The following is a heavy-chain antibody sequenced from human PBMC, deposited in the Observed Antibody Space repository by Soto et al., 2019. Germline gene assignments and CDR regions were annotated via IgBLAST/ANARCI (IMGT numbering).Heavy chain of an antibody. CDR2: IYYSGST. V-gene: IGHV4-39*01. D-gene: IGHD3-10*01. CDR1: GGSISSSSYY. Sequence: PSETLSLTCTVSGGSISSSSYYWGWIRQPPGKGLEWIGSIYYSGSTYYNPSLKSRVTISVDTSKNQFSLKLSSVTAADTAVYYCARRSPLWFGDDWFDPWGQGTLVTVSS. CDR3: ARRSPLWFGDDWFDP. J-gene: IGHJ5*02.